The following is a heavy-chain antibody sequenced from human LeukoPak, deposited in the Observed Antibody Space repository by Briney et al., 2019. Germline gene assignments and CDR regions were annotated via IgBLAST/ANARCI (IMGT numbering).Heavy chain of an antibody. CDR2: IGTAGDT. D-gene: IGHD5/OR15-5a*01. Sequence: GGSLRLSCAASGFTFSSYDMHWLRQATGKGLEWVSAIGTAGDTYYPGSVKGRFTISRENAKNSLYLQMNSLRAGDTAVYYCARASHIVSTIAAFDIWGQGTMVTVSS. J-gene: IGHJ3*02. V-gene: IGHV3-13*01. CDR3: ARASHIVSTIAAFDI. CDR1: GFTFSSYD.